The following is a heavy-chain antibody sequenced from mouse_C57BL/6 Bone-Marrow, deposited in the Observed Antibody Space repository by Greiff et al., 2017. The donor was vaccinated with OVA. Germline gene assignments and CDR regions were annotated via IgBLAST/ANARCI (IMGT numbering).Heavy chain of an antibody. CDR1: GFTFSDYG. D-gene: IGHD2-1*01. Sequence: EVHLVESGGGLVKPGGSLKLSCAASGFTFSDYGMHWVRQAPEKGLEWVAYISSGSSTIHYADTVKGRFTISRDNAKNTLFLQMTSLRSEDTAMYYCAKIYYGNYGYAMDYWGQGTSVTVSS. V-gene: IGHV5-17*01. CDR3: AKIYYGNYGYAMDY. CDR2: ISSGSSTI. J-gene: IGHJ4*01.